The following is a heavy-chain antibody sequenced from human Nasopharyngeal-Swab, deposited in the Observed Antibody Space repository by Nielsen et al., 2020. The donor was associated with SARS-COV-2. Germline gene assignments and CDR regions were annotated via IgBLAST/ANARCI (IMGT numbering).Heavy chain of an antibody. Sequence: GGSLRLSCAASGFTFDDYTMHWVRQAPGKGLEWVSLISWDGGSTYYADSVKGRFTISSDNSKNTLYLQMNSLRAEDTAVYYCASGYHYYYYYYDMDVWGQGTMVTVSS. CDR1: GFTFDDYT. V-gene: IGHV3-43*01. CDR2: ISWDGGST. CDR3: ASGYHYYYYYYDMDV. D-gene: IGHD3-3*01. J-gene: IGHJ6*02.